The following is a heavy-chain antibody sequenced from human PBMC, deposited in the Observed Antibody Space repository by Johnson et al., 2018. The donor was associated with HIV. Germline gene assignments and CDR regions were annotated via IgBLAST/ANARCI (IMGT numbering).Heavy chain of an antibody. CDR3: ARAQLLADDAFNN. V-gene: IGHV3-74*02. CDR2: ISGDGSSS. CDR1: GFTISTFW. J-gene: IGHJ3*02. Sequence: EQLVESGGALVQPGGSLRLSCEVSGFTISTFWMHWVRQVPGKGLMWVSRISGDGSSSSYADSVTGRFTISRDNAKNTLYLQLNSLRVEDTAIYYCARAQLLADDAFNNWGQGTMVTVSS. D-gene: IGHD6-6*01.